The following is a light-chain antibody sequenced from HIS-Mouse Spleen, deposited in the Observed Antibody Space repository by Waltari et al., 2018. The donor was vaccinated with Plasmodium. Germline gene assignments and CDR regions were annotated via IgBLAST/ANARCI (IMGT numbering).Light chain of an antibody. V-gene: IGKV3-20*01. CDR2: GAS. CDR1: QSVSSSY. J-gene: IGKJ4*01. CDR3: QQYGSSPLT. Sequence: EIVLTQSPGTLSLSPGERASQSVSSSYLAWYQQKPGQAPRLLIYGASSRATGIPDRFSGIGSGTDFTLTISRLEPEDFAVYYCQQYGSSPLTFGGGTKVEIK.